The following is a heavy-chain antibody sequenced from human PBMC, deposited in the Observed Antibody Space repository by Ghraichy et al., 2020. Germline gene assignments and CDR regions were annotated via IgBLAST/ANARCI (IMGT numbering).Heavy chain of an antibody. Sequence: GGSLRLSCAASGFTFSSYAMSWVRQAPGKGLEWVSAISGSGGSTYYADSVKGRFTISRDNSKNTLYLQMNSLRAEDTAVYYCAKAPAGYCSGGSCYYPYYWGQGTLVTVSS. D-gene: IGHD2-15*01. J-gene: IGHJ4*02. CDR2: ISGSGGST. V-gene: IGHV3-23*01. CDR3: AKAPAGYCSGGSCYYPYY. CDR1: GFTFSSYA.